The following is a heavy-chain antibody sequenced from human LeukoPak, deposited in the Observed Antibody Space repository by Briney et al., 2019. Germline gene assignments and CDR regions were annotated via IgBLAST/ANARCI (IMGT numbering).Heavy chain of an antibody. J-gene: IGHJ4*02. D-gene: IGHD3-16*01. CDR2: INHSGNT. V-gene: IGHV4-34*01. Sequence: SDTLSLTCAVYGESFSGYYWSWIRQPPGKGLEWIGEINHSGNTNYNPSLKSRVTISLVTSKNQFSLNLNSVTAADTAVYYCARGGRVGDYAPFDYWGQGTLVTVSS. CDR3: ARGGRVGDYAPFDY. CDR1: GESFSGYY.